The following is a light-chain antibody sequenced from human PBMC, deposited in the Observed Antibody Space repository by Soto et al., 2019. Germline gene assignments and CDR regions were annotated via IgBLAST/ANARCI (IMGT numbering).Light chain of an antibody. J-gene: IGKJ4*01. V-gene: IGKV1-5*01. Sequence: DIQVTLSLSTVSASIRDRVTISCRASQSISSWLAWYQQKPGKAPKLLIYDVSSLESGVSSRFSGSGSGTEFTLTISSLQPDDFATYYCQQYNSYSLFGGGTKVDIK. CDR3: QQYNSYSL. CDR1: QSISSW. CDR2: DVS.